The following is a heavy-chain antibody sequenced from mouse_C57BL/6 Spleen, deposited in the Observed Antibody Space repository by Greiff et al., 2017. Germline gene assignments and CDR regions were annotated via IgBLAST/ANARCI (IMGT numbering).Heavy chain of an antibody. J-gene: IGHJ2*01. CDR2: INPSNGGT. Sequence: QVQLQQPGTELVKPGASVKLSCKASGYTFTSYWMHWVKQRPGQGLEWIGNINPSNGGTNYNEKFKSKATLTVDKSSSTAYMQLSSLTSEDSAVXYCAREKGLSLGVWDYWGQGTTLTVSS. CDR3: AREKGLSLGVWDY. D-gene: IGHD1-1*01. CDR1: GYTFTSYW. V-gene: IGHV1-53*01.